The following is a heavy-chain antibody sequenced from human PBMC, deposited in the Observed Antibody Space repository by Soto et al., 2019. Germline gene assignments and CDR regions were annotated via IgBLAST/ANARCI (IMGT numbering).Heavy chain of an antibody. CDR3: ARGVTVFGLVSRFWFDP. Sequence: SETLSLTCTVSGGSISSGDYSWSWVRQSPGKGMEWIGHIYNSGITYYNPSLKSRVVISIDTSRKQFSLRLNSLTAADRAVYFCARGVTVFGLVSRFWFDPWGQGTVVTVSS. CDR2: IYNSGIT. CDR1: GGSISSGDYS. D-gene: IGHD3-3*01. V-gene: IGHV4-30-4*01. J-gene: IGHJ5*02.